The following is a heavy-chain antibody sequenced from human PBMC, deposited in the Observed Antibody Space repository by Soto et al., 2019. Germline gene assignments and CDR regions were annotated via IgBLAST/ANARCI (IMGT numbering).Heavy chain of an antibody. CDR2: IHQDGNEK. CDR1: RFTFSNYW. CDR3: AGGNALDV. V-gene: IGHV3-7*01. Sequence: GGSLRLSCAASRFTFSNYWMTWVRQTPGKGLEWVANIHQDGNEKYYMDSVKGRFTISRDNAKNSLYLQMTSLRAEDTAVYYCAGGNALDVWGQGTTVTVSS. J-gene: IGHJ6*02.